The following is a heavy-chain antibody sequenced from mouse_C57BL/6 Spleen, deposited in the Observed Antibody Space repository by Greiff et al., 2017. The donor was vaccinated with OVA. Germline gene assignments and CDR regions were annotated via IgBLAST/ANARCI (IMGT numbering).Heavy chain of an antibody. J-gene: IGHJ1*03. D-gene: IGHD2-1*01. V-gene: IGHV1-69*01. CDR1: GYTFTSYW. CDR3: ARGYGNYWYFDV. CDR2: IDPSDSYT. Sequence: VQLQQPGAELVMPGASVKLSCKASGYTFTSYWMHWVKQRPGQGLEWIGEIDPSDSYTNYNQKFKGKSTLTVDKSSSTAYMQLSSLTSEDSAVYYCARGYGNYWYFDVWGTGTLVTVS.